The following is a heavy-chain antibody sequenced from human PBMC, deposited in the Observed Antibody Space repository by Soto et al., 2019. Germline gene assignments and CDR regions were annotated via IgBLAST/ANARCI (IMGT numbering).Heavy chain of an antibody. CDR2: INHSGST. Sequence: QVQLQQWGAGLLKPAETLSLTCAVYGGSFSGYYWSWIRQPPGKGLEWIGEINHSGSTNYNPSLKSRVTISVDTSKNQFSLKLSPVTAADTAVYYCARGGYSYGYGGWGQGTLVTVSS. J-gene: IGHJ4*02. D-gene: IGHD5-18*01. V-gene: IGHV4-34*01. CDR1: GGSFSGYY. CDR3: ARGGYSYGYGG.